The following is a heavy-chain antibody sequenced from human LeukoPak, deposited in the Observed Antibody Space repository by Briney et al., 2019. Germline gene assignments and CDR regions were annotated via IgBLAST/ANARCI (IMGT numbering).Heavy chain of an antibody. CDR2: INPDSGGT. V-gene: IGHV1-2*02. D-gene: IGHD2-15*01. CDR1: GYTFTAYY. CDR3: ARGAVVVVAATRFIFDP. Sequence: ASVKVSCKASGYTFTAYYKHWVRQAPGQGLEWMGWINPDSGGTKYAQKFQDRVTMTRDTSISTAYMELSRPRSDDTAVYYCARGAVVVVAATRFIFDPWGQGTLVTVSS. J-gene: IGHJ5*02.